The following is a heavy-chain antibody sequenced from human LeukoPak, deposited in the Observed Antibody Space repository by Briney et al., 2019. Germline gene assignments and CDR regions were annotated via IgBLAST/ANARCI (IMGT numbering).Heavy chain of an antibody. CDR2: ISYDGNNK. CDR1: GFTFSSYG. V-gene: IGHV3-30*18. J-gene: IGHJ4*02. CDR3: AKESYYSGSYFDY. D-gene: IGHD3-10*01. Sequence: SGGSLRLSCAASGFTFSSYGMHWVRQAPGKGLEWVAVISYDGNNKYYADSVEGRFTISRDNSKNTLYVQMDSLRVDDAAVYYCAKESYYSGSYFDYWGQGTLVTVSS.